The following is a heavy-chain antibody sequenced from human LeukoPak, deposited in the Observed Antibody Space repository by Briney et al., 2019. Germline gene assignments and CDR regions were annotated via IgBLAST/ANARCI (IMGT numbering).Heavy chain of an antibody. CDR2: INPNSGGT. V-gene: IGHV1-2*02. J-gene: IGHJ6*02. CDR1: GYTFTGYY. Sequence: ASVKVSCKASGYTFTGYYMHWVRQAPGQGLEWMGWINPNSGGTNYAQKFQGRVTMTRDTSISTAYMELSRLRSDDTAVYYCARDWYYDFWSGPNNYYYYGIDVWGQGTTVTVSS. CDR3: ARDWYYDFWSGPNNYYYYGIDV. D-gene: IGHD3-3*01.